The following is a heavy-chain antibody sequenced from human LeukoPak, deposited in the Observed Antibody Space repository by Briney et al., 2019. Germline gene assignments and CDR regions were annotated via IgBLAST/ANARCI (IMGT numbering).Heavy chain of an antibody. J-gene: IGHJ5*02. CDR1: GGSISSYY. CDR2: IYTSGST. D-gene: IGHD5-18*01. CDR3: ASVYSYGSGGFDP. V-gene: IGHV4-4*08. Sequence: SETLSLTCTVSGGSISSYYWSWIRQPPGKGLEWIGRIYTSGSTNYNPSLKSRVTISVDTSKNQFSLKLSSVTAADTAVYYCASVYSYGSGGFDPWGQGTLVTVSS.